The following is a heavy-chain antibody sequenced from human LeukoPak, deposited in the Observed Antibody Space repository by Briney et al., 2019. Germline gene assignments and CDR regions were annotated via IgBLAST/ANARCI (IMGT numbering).Heavy chain of an antibody. CDR3: ARLFVGLIGAFDY. Sequence: PSESLSLTRTVSGGSISSSSYYWGWIRQPPGKGLEWIGSIYYSGSTYYNPSLKSRVTISVDTSKTQFSLKLSSVTAADTAVYYCARLFVGLIGAFDYWGQGTLVTVSS. V-gene: IGHV4-39*01. D-gene: IGHD3-3*01. CDR2: IYYSGST. CDR1: GGSISSSSYY. J-gene: IGHJ4*02.